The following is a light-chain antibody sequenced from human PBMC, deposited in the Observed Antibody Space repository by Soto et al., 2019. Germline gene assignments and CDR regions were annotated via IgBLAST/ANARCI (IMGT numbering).Light chain of an antibody. CDR3: SSYAGSNNVV. CDR1: RSDVGGYNF. CDR2: AVS. J-gene: IGLJ2*01. Sequence: QSALTQPPSASGSPVQSVTISCTGTRSDVGGYNFVSWYRQHPGKAPKLLIYAVSQRPSGVPARFSGSKSGNTASLTVSGLQAEDEADYYCSSYAGSNNVVFGGGTKLTVL. V-gene: IGLV2-8*01.